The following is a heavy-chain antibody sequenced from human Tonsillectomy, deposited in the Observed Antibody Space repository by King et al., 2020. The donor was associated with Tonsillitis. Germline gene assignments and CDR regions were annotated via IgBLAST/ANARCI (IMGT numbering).Heavy chain of an antibody. CDR2: FYTSGNT. J-gene: IGHJ6*03. CDR1: GGSISSYY. V-gene: IGHV4-4*07. D-gene: IGHD5-12*01. CDR3: ARIYSAYDSYFYYYMDV. Sequence: VPLQESGPGLVKPSETLSLTCTVSGGSISSYYWSWIRQPAGKGLEWIGRFYTSGNTNYNPSLKSRVNMTVDTSKNQFSLRLSSVTAADTAVYYCARIYSAYDSYFYYYMDVWGKGTTVTVSS.